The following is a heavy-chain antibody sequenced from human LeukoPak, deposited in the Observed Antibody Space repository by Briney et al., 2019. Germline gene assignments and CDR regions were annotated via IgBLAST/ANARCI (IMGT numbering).Heavy chain of an antibody. J-gene: IGHJ4*02. CDR1: GGSISSYY. V-gene: IGHV4-59*08. D-gene: IGHD3-9*01. CDR2: IYYSGST. Sequence: PSETLSLTCTVSGGSISSYYWSWIRQPPGKGLEWIGYIYYSGSTNYNPSLKSRVTISVDTSKNQFSLKLSSVTAADTAVYYCARTSDGRYFDWSHPYYFDYWGQGTLVTVSS. CDR3: ARTSDGRYFDWSHPYYFDY.